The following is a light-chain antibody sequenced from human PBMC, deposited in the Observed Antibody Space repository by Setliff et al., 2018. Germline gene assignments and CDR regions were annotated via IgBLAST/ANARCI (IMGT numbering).Light chain of an antibody. CDR1: SSDVGGYNY. J-gene: IGLJ1*01. CDR2: EVS. Sequence: QSVLTQPPSASGSPGQSVTISCTGTSSDVGGYNYVSWYQQHPGKAPKLMIYEVSKRPSGVPDRFSGSKSGNTASLTVSGLQAEDEADYYCSSYAGSNNPHVFGTGTKGTVL. CDR3: SSYAGSNNPHV. V-gene: IGLV2-8*01.